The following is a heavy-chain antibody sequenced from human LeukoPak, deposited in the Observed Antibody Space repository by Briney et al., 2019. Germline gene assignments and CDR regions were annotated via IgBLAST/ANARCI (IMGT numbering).Heavy chain of an antibody. V-gene: IGHV1-2*02. CDR3: ARGPHDYGDY. J-gene: IGHJ4*02. Sequence: ASVKVSCKASGYTFGGYYIHWVRQAPGQGLEWMGWINPNSGGTIYAQKFQGRVTMTRDTSISTAYVDLSRLRSDDTAVYYCARGPHDYGDYWGQGTLVTVSS. CDR1: GYTFGGYY. CDR2: INPNSGGT.